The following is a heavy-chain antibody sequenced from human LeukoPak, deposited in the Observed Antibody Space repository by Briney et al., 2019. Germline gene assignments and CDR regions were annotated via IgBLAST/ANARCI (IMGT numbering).Heavy chain of an antibody. V-gene: IGHV3-48*03. CDR1: GFTFSSYE. CDR3: AREHPDWYFDL. Sequence: GGSLRLTCAASGFTFSSYEMNWVRQAPGKGLEWVSYISSSGSTIYYADSVKGRFTISRDNAKNSLYLQMNSLRAEDTAVYYCAREHPDWYFDLWGRGTLVTVSS. CDR2: ISSSGSTI. J-gene: IGHJ2*01.